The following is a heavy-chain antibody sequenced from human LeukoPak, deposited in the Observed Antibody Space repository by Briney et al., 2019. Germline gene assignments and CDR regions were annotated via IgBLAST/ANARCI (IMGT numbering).Heavy chain of an antibody. V-gene: IGHV1-24*01. CDR2: FDPEDGET. CDR3: ATDLVVPAAIWMSSGYTH. J-gene: IGHJ4*02. D-gene: IGHD2-2*01. CDR1: GYTLTELS. Sequence: ASVKVSCKVSGYTLTELSMHWVRQAPGKGLEWMGGFDPEDGETIYAQKFQSRVTMTEDTSTDTAYMELSSLRSEDTAVYYCATDLVVPAAIWMSSGYTHWGQGTLVTVSS.